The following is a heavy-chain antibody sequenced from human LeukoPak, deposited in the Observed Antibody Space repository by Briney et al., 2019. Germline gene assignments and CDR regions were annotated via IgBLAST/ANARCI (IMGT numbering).Heavy chain of an antibody. D-gene: IGHD5-24*01. CDR3: ARYELSGEMATAMPFDY. J-gene: IGHJ4*02. V-gene: IGHV1-69*13. CDR2: IIPIFGTA. CDR1: GGTFSSYA. Sequence: SVKVSCKASGGTFSSYAISWVRQAPGQGLEWMGGIIPIFGTANYAQKFQGRVTITADESTSTAYMELSSLRSEDTAVYYCARYELSGEMATAMPFDYWGQGTLVTVSS.